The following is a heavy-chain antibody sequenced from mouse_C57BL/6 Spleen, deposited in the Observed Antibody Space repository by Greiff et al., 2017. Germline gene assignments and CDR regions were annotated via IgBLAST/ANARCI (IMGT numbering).Heavy chain of an antibody. J-gene: IGHJ2*01. CDR3: ARGSGYVGSYFDY. CDR2: IHPNSGST. V-gene: IGHV1-64*01. D-gene: IGHD3-2*02. CDR1: GYTFTSYW. Sequence: QVQLQQPGAELVKPGASVKLSCKASGYTFTSYWMHWVKQRPGQGLEWIGMIHPNSGSTNYNEKFKSKATLTVDKSSSTAYMQLSSLTSEDSAVYYCARGSGYVGSYFDYWGQGTTLTVSS.